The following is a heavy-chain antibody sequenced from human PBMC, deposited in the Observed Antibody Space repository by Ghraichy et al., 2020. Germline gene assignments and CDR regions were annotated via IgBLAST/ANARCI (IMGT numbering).Heavy chain of an antibody. CDR2: MYFTGTT. D-gene: IGHD1-14*01. V-gene: IGHV4-4*07. Sequence: SETLSLTCTVSGGSITGYYWHWIRQSSGKGLEWVARMYFTGTTNYNPALKDRVTMSVDASKSQFSLRMTSGTAADSGVYYCARDRRHRVQDTWFDPWGQGALVSVSS. CDR1: GGSITGYY. J-gene: IGHJ5*02. CDR3: ARDRRHRVQDTWFDP.